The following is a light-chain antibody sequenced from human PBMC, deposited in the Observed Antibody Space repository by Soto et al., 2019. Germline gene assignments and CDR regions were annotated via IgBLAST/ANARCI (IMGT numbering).Light chain of an antibody. Sequence: QSVLTQSPSVSGTPGQGVTISCSGGTSNIGTYTVNWYQQLPGTAPKVLIYGDNQRPSGVADRFSGSKSGTSASLAISGLQSEDEADYYCAALDDSLNGVVFGGGTKLTVL. J-gene: IGLJ2*01. CDR3: AALDDSLNGVV. V-gene: IGLV1-44*01. CDR1: TSNIGTYT. CDR2: GDN.